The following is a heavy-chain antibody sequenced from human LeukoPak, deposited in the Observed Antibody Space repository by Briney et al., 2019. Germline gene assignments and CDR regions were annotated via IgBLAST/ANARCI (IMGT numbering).Heavy chain of an antibody. CDR1: GGSISSYY. CDR3: ARDPFIVGAKAMDV. Sequence: SETLSLTCTVSGGSISSYYWSWIRQPPGKGLEWIGYIYYSGSTNYNPSLKSRVTISVDTSKNQFSLKLSSVTAADTAVYYCARDPFIVGAKAMDVWGQGTTVTVSS. V-gene: IGHV4-59*01. D-gene: IGHD1-26*01. J-gene: IGHJ6*02. CDR2: IYYSGST.